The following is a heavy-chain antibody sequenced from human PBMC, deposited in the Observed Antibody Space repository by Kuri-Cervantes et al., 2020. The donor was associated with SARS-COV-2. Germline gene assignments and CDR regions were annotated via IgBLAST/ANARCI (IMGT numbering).Heavy chain of an antibody. D-gene: IGHD5-18*01. Sequence: SGPTLVNPTATLTLTCTVSGFSLSNARMGVSWIRQPPGKALEWLAHIFSNDEKSYSTSLKSRLTISKDTSKNQVVLTMTNMDPVDTATYYCARTNVDTAMVTSYYYYYMDVWGKGTTVTVSS. V-gene: IGHV2-26*01. J-gene: IGHJ6*03. CDR2: IFSNDEK. CDR1: GFSLSNARMG. CDR3: ARTNVDTAMVTSYYYYYMDV.